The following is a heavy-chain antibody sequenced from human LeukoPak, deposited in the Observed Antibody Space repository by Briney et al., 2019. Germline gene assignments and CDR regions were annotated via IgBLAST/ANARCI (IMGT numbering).Heavy chain of an antibody. J-gene: IGHJ3*02. CDR2: ISRSGDRT. D-gene: IGHD4-11*01. V-gene: IGHV3-23*01. CDR1: GFTFTSFA. Sequence: GGSLRLSCAASGFTFTSFAMSWVRQAPGQGLEWVSPISRSGDRTYYADSVKGRFTISSDSSKNTLYLQMNSLRVEDTAVYYCAKDRSLDYSAGDAFDIWGQGTMVTVSS. CDR3: AKDRSLDYSAGDAFDI.